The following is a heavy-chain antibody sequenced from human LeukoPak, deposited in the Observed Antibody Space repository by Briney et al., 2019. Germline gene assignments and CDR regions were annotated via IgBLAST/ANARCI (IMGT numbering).Heavy chain of an antibody. CDR1: GYTFASYW. Sequence: GESLKISCKGSGYTFASYWIGWVRQMPGKCLEWMGIIYPSDSKTRYSPSFEGQLTISADKSLSTAYLQWSSLKASDTAIYYCASQGGIAGILGRHAEYFHHWGQGTLVIVSS. CDR2: IYPSDSKT. D-gene: IGHD2-21*01. CDR3: ASQGGIAGILGRHAEYFHH. J-gene: IGHJ1*01. V-gene: IGHV5-51*01.